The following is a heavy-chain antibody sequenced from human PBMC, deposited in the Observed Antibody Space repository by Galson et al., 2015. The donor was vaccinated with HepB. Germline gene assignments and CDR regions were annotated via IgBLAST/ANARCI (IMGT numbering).Heavy chain of an antibody. Sequence: SLRLSCAASEFAFSNYNMNWVRQAPGKGLEWVSYISSRSSTIYYADSVKGRFTISRDNAKNSLYLQMNSLRAEDTAVYYCARVPGIAARPRGQGTLVTVSS. CDR2: ISSRSSTI. CDR1: EFAFSNYN. D-gene: IGHD6-6*01. V-gene: IGHV3-48*04. CDR3: ARVPGIAARP. J-gene: IGHJ5*02.